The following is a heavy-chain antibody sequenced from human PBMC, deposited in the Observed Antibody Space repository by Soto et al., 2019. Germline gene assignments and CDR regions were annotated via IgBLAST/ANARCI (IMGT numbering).Heavy chain of an antibody. D-gene: IGHD3-22*01. CDR1: GFVLRTNA. Sequence: GRPLRLSCVGTGFVLRTNAMHCIRQAPGKGPEWVTVLSYDGKFEYYADSVKGRFTISRDNSKNTVYLQMNSLRVEDTALYYCATAFYYYDVTHWGQGTLVTVSS. CDR3: ATAFYYYDVTH. CDR2: LSYDGKFE. J-gene: IGHJ4*02. V-gene: IGHV3-30*04.